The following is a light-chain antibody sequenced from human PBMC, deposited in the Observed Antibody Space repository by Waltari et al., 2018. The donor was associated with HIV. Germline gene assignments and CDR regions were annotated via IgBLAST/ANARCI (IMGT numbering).Light chain of an antibody. CDR1: KSVRSN. CDR2: SAS. Sequence: EIVMTHPPATLLVSPGARAPLSCRASKSVRSNLAWYQQKPGQAPRLLIFSASTRAAGTPARFSGGGSGTEFTLTITSLQSADFAVYYCQQYDDWPPLTFGGGTKVEI. CDR3: QQYDDWPPLT. J-gene: IGKJ4*01. V-gene: IGKV3-15*01.